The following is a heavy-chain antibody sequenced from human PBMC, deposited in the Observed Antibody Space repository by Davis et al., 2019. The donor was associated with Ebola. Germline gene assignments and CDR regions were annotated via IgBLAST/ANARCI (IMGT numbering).Heavy chain of an antibody. D-gene: IGHD3-10*01. J-gene: IGHJ4*02. V-gene: IGHV3-30*02. CDR1: GFTFSSYG. CDR3: AKDSYLARSGPLHGIIDY. CDR2: IRYDGSNK. Sequence: PGGSLRLSCAASGFTFSSYGMHWVRQAPGKGLEWVAFIRYDGSNKYYADSVKGRFTISRDNSKNTLYLQMNSLRAEDTAVYYCAKDSYLARSGPLHGIIDYWGQGTLVTVSS.